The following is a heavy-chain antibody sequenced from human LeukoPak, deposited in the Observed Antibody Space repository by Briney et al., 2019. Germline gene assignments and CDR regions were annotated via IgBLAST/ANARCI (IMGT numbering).Heavy chain of an antibody. D-gene: IGHD3-10*01. V-gene: IGHV3-64D*06. Sequence: GGSLRLSCSASGFTFSSYAMHWVRQAPGKGLEYVSSVTNDGGTTYYADSVKGRFTISRDNSKNTLYLQMSSLRPDDTAVYYCLKDQGGRGDYWGQGTLVTASS. CDR2: VTNDGGTT. CDR1: GFTFSSYA. J-gene: IGHJ4*02. CDR3: LKDQGGRGDY.